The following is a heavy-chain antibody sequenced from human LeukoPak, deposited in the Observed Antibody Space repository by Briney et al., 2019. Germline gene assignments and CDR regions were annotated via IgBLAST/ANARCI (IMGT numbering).Heavy chain of an antibody. CDR1: GFTFSSYW. Sequence: GSQRLSCAASGFTFSSYWMSWVRQAPGKGLEWVANIKQDGSEKYYVDSVKGRFTISRDNAKNSLYLQMNSLRAEDTAVYYCARTSHFNLVVVAEDYWGQGTLVTVSS. D-gene: IGHD2-15*01. V-gene: IGHV3-7*01. CDR2: IKQDGSEK. CDR3: ARTSHFNLVVVAEDY. J-gene: IGHJ4*02.